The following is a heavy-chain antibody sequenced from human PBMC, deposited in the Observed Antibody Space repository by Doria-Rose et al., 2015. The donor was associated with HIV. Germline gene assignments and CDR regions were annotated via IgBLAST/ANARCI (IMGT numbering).Heavy chain of an antibody. D-gene: IGHD5-12*01. V-gene: IGHV6-1*01. CDR3: ARGHYSGYDTRGLDYDGMDA. J-gene: IGHJ6*02. CDR2: TYYRSKWYN. CDR1: GDSVSSNSAA. Sequence: QVQLQESGPGLVRPSQTLSLTCAISGDSVSSNSAAWNWIRQSPSGGLEWLGRTYYRSKWYNDFAVSVKSRIMIKSDTSKNQCSLQLHSVTPEDTGVYYCARGHYSGYDTRGLDYDGMDAWGQGTTVTVSS.